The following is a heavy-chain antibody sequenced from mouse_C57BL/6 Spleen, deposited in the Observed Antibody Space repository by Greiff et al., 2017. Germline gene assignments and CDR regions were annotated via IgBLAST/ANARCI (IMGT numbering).Heavy chain of an antibody. CDR3: VREEITTPYWYFDV. CDR1: GFTFNTYA. V-gene: IGHV10-3*01. Sequence: EVQLVESGGGLVQPKGSLKLSCAASGFTFNTYAMHWVRQAPGKGLEWVARIRSKSSNYATYYADSVKDRFTISRDDSQSMLYLKMNNLKTEDTAMYYCVREEITTPYWYFDVWGTGTTVTVSS. J-gene: IGHJ1*03. CDR2: IRSKSSNYAT. D-gene: IGHD1-1*01.